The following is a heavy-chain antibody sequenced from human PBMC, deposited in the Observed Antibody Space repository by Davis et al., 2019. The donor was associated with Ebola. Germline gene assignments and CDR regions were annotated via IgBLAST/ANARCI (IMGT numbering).Heavy chain of an antibody. CDR2: ISWNSGSI. CDR3: AKLALNYDSRLTGYFDY. CDR1: GFTFDDYA. Sequence: PGGSLRLSCAASGFTFDDYAMHWVRQAPGKGLEWVSGISWNSGSIGYADSVKGRFTISRDNAKNSLYLQMNSLRAEDTALYYCAKLALNYDSRLTGYFDYWGQGTLVTVSS. V-gene: IGHV3-9*01. J-gene: IGHJ4*02. D-gene: IGHD3-22*01.